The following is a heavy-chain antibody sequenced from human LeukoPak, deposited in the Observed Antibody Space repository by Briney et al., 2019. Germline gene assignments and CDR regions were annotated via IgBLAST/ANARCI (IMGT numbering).Heavy chain of an antibody. CDR2: INQGGSET. V-gene: IGHV3-7*01. Sequence: PGGSLRLSCAASEFSFSDFWVGWVRQAPGKGLEWVANINQGGSETYYVDSVKGRFTISRDNAKKSLFLQMNSLRAEDTAVYYCTKGRSNHYWGQGTLVTVST. J-gene: IGHJ4*02. D-gene: IGHD4-11*01. CDR1: EFSFSDFW. CDR3: TKGRSNHY.